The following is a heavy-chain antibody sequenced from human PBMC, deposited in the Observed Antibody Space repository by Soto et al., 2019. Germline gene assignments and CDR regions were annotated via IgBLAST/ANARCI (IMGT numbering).Heavy chain of an antibody. CDR3: AKVSRSWDGWFFDL. CDR1: GFTFSSYA. D-gene: IGHD6-13*01. CDR2: ISGSGGST. Sequence: HPGGSLRLSCAASGFTFSSYAMSWVRQAPGKGLEWVSAISGSGGSTYYADSVKGRFTIYRDNSMNTLYLQMNTLRVEDTAVYYCAKVSRSWDGWFFDLWGQGTLVTVSS. J-gene: IGHJ4*02. V-gene: IGHV3-23*01.